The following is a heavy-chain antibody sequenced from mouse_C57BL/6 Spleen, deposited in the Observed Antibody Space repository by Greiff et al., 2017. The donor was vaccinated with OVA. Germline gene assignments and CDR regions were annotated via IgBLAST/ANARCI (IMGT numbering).Heavy chain of an antibody. D-gene: IGHD2-4*01. Sequence: EVQLQESGGGLVKPGGSLKLSCAASGFTFSSYAMSWVRQTPEKRLEWVATISDGGSYTYYPDNVKGRFTISRDNAKNHLYLQMSHLKAEDTAMYYCARVGIYYDYDVNAMDYWGQGTSVTVSS. V-gene: IGHV5-4*01. CDR3: ARVGIYYDYDVNAMDY. CDR2: ISDGGSYT. CDR1: GFTFSSYA. J-gene: IGHJ4*01.